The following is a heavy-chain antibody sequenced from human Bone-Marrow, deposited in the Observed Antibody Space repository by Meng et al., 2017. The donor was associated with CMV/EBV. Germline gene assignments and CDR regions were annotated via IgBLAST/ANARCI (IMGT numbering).Heavy chain of an antibody. V-gene: IGHV2-5*01. CDR3: AHRFSSVCYSVGWFDP. CDR2: IYWNDDK. J-gene: IGHJ5*02. CDR1: GISLTTSGVG. D-gene: IGHD6-19*01. Sequence: SGPTQVKLTPPLTLTCTFSGISLTTSGVGVGWSRQPPGKALEWLALIYWNDDKRYSPYMKSRLHITKDTTKKQVFLTKTNMDPVDTATYCSAHRFSSVCYSVGWFDPWGQGTLVTVSS.